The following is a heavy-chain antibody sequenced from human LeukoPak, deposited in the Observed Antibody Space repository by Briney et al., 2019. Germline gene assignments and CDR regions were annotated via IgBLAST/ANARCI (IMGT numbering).Heavy chain of an antibody. CDR2: ISYDGSNK. V-gene: IGHV3-30*03. CDR1: GFTFSSYG. J-gene: IGHJ4*02. Sequence: GGSLRLSCAASGFTFSSYGMHWVRQAPGKGLEWVAVISYDGSNKYYADSVKGRFTISRDNSKNTLYLQMNSLRAEDTAVYYCARVWNQWELRFDYWGQGTLVTVSS. D-gene: IGHD1-26*01. CDR3: ARVWNQWELRFDY.